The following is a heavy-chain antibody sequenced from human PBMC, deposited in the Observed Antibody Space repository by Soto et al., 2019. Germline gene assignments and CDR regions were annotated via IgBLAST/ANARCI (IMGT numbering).Heavy chain of an antibody. J-gene: IGHJ4*02. D-gene: IGHD6-19*01. V-gene: IGHV3-15*07. CDR3: TPLALKYSSGWYEFSD. Sequence: EVQLVESGGGLVKPGGSLRLSCAASGFTFSNVWMNWVRQAPGKGLEWVGRIKSKTDGGTTDYAAPVKGRFTISRDHSKNPLYRQMNSLKTEYTAVYYCTPLALKYSSGWYEFSDWGQGTLVTVSS. CDR2: IKSKTDGGTT. CDR1: GFTFSNVW.